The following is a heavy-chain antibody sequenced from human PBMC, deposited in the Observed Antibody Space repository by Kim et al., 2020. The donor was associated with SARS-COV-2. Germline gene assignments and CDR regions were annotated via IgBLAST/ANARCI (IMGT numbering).Heavy chain of an antibody. CDR3: ASQWLSFYYYGMDV. Sequence: SETLSLTCTVSGGSISSSSYYWGWIRQPPGKGLEWIGSIYYSGSTYYNPSLKSRVTISVDTSKNQFSLKLSSVTAADTAVYYCASQWLSFYYYGMDVWGQGTTVTVSS. CDR1: GGSISSSSYY. CDR2: IYYSGST. V-gene: IGHV4-39*01. D-gene: IGHD6-19*01. J-gene: IGHJ6*02.